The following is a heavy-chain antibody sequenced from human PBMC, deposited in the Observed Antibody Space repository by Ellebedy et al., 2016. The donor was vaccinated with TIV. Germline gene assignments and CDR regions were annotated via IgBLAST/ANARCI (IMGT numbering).Heavy chain of an antibody. CDR1: GFTFSSYA. CDR3: VKDGGGSGWYNIRAFDI. D-gene: IGHD6-19*01. J-gene: IGHJ3*02. V-gene: IGHV3-64D*06. CDR2: ISSNGGST. Sequence: PGGSLRLSCSASGFTFSSYAMHWVRQAPGKGLEYVSAISSNGGSTYYADSVKGRFTISRDNSKNTLYLQMSSLRAEDTAVYYCVKDGGGSGWYNIRAFDIWGQGTMVTVSS.